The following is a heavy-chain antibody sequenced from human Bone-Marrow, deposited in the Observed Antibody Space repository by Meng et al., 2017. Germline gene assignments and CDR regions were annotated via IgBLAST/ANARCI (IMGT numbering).Heavy chain of an antibody. CDR3: AKGRYSSGLLDY. Sequence: ASVKVSCKASGYTFTSYAMHWVRQAPGQRLEWMGWSNAGNGNTKYSQEFQGRVTITRDTSASTAYMELSSLRSEDMAVYYCAKGRYSSGLLDYWGQGTLVTVSS. CDR1: GYTFTSYA. J-gene: IGHJ4*02. V-gene: IGHV1-3*02. CDR2: SNAGNGNT. D-gene: IGHD6-19*01.